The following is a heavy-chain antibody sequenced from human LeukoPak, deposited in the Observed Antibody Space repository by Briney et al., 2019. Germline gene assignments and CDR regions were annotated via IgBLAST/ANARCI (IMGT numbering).Heavy chain of an antibody. CDR1: GGSFSGYY. CDR2: IYHSGST. D-gene: IGHD6-13*01. J-gene: IGHJ4*02. V-gene: IGHV4-34*01. Sequence: SETLSLTCAVYGGSFSGYYWSWIRQPPGKGLEWIGEIYHSGSTNYNPSLKSRVTISVDKSKNQFSLKLSSVTTADTAVYYCAGKQGIAAAGPLDYWGQGTLVTVSS. CDR3: AGKQGIAAAGPLDY.